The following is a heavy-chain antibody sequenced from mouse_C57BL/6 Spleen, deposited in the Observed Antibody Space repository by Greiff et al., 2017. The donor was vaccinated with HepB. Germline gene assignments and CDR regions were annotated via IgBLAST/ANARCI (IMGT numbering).Heavy chain of an antibody. CDR2: INPSSGYT. D-gene: IGHD1-1*01. Sequence: VHLVESGAELARPGASVKMSCKASGYTFTSYTMHWVKQRPGQGLEWIGYINPSSGYTKYNQKFKDKATLTADKSSSTAYMQLSSLTSEDSAVYYCARGSLYYGSYYAMDYWGQGTSVTVSS. CDR3: ARGSLYYGSYYAMDY. CDR1: GYTFTSYT. J-gene: IGHJ4*01. V-gene: IGHV1-4*01.